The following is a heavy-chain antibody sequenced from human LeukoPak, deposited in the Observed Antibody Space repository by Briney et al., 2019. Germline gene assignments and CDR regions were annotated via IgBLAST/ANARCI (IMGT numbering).Heavy chain of an antibody. V-gene: IGHV3-7*01. CDR2: INQDGSEK. CDR1: GFTFSSFW. CDR3: ARRYYDVLTGYYRLDY. D-gene: IGHD3-9*01. J-gene: IGHJ4*02. Sequence: GGSLRLSCAASGFTFSSFWMSWVRQAPGKGLEWVANINQDGSEKYYVDSVKGRLTISRDNAKNSLFLQMNSLRAEDTAVYYCARRYYDVLTGYYRLDYGAREPWSPSPQ.